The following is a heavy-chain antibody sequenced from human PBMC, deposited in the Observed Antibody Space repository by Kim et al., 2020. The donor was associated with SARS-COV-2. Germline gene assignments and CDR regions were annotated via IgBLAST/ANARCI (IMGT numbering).Heavy chain of an antibody. CDR2: IYYSGST. CDR3: ARDRGLRYFDWLFLDP. J-gene: IGHJ5*02. V-gene: IGHV4-59*01. Sequence: SETLSLTCTVSGGSISSYYWSWIRQPPGKGLEWIGYIYYSGSTNYNPSLKSRVTISVDTSKNQFSLKLSSVTAADTAVYYCARDRGLRYFDWLFLDPWG. CDR1: GGSISSYY. D-gene: IGHD3-9*01.